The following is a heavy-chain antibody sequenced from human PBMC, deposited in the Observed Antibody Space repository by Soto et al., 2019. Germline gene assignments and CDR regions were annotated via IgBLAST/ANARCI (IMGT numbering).Heavy chain of an antibody. J-gene: IGHJ4*02. CDR3: AKSRSSDWSPPDY. Sequence: EVQLVESGGGLVQPGRSLRLSCAASGFTFDDYVMFWVRQPPGKGLEWVSGISWNSGAIGYADSVKGRFTISRDNAKNSLYLQMNSLRPEDTALYYCAKSRSSDWSPPDYWGQGTLVTVSS. D-gene: IGHD6-19*01. V-gene: IGHV3-9*01. CDR2: ISWNSGAI. CDR1: GFTFDDYV.